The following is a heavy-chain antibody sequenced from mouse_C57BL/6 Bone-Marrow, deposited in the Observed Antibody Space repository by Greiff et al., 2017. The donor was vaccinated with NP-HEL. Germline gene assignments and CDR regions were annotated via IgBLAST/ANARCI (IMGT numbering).Heavy chain of an antibody. V-gene: IGHV1-55*01. CDR1: GYTFTSYW. D-gene: IGHD1-1*01. J-gene: IGHJ4*01. Sequence: QVQLQQPGAELVKPGASVKMSCKASGYTFTSYWITWVKQRPGQGLAWIGDIYPGSGSTNYNEKFKSKATLTVDTSSSTAYMQLSSLTSEDSAVYYCARRGRTPYYYAMDYWGQGTSVTVSS. CDR3: ARRGRTPYYYAMDY. CDR2: IYPGSGST.